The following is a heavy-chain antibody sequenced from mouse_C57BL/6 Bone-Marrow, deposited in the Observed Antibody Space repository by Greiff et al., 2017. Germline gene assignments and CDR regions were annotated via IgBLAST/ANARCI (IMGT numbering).Heavy chain of an antibody. Sequence: ESGPGLVKPSQSLSLTCSVTGYSITSGYYWNWIRQFPGNKLEWMGYISYDGSNNYNPSLKNRISITRDTSKNQFFLKLNSVTTEDTATYYCARGGYGSSYRFAYWGQGTLVTVSA. D-gene: IGHD1-1*01. V-gene: IGHV3-6*01. J-gene: IGHJ3*01. CDR3: ARGGYGSSYRFAY. CDR1: GYSITSGYY. CDR2: ISYDGSN.